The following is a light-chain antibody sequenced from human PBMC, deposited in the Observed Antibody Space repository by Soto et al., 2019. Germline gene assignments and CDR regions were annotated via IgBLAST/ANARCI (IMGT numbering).Light chain of an antibody. CDR2: GAS. V-gene: IGKV3-20*01. CDR3: QQYGSSPLYT. CDR1: QSVSSSY. J-gene: IGKJ2*01. Sequence: EIVLTQSTGTLSLSPGERATLSCRASQSVSSSYLVWYQQKPGQAPRLLIYGASSRATGIPDRFSGSGSGTDFTLTISRLEPEDFAVYYCQQYGSSPLYTFGQGTKLEI.